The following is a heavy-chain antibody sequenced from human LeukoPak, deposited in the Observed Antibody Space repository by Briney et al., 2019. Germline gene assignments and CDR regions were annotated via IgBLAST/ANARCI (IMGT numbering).Heavy chain of an antibody. V-gene: IGHV4-31*03. D-gene: IGHD6-19*01. Sequence: SETLSLTCTVSGGSISSGGYYWSWIRQHPGKGLEWIGYIYYSGSTYYNPSLKSRVTMSVDTSKNQLSLKLSSVTAADTAVYYCARGDRAVAGAWGSFGPWGQGTLGTVSS. CDR3: ARGDRAVAGAWGSFGP. CDR1: GGSISSGGYY. J-gene: IGHJ5*02. CDR2: IYYSGST.